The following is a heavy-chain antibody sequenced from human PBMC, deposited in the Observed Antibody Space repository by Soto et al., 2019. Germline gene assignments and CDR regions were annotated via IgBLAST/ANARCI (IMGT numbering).Heavy chain of an antibody. CDR2: IYYSGST. CDR1: GGSVSSYY. CDR3: ARDLDFDY. V-gene: IGHV4-59*02. J-gene: IGHJ4*02. Sequence: TRSLTCTVSGGSVSSYYWSWIRRPPGKGLEWSGYIYYSGSTNYNPSLKSRVTISVDTSKNQFSLKLSSVTAADTAVYYCARDLDFDYWGQGTLVTVSP.